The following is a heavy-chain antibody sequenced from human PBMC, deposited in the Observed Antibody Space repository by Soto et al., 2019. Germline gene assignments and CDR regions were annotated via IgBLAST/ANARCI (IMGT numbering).Heavy chain of an antibody. Sequence: GGSLRLSCAASGFIFSNAWINWVRQVPGKGLEWVGRVKSKTDGGTTDFAAPVKGRFAISRDDSKNMVYLEMNSLKTEATAKYYFTKDYDMANVIVLFASWAHGTLVPVSS. J-gene: IGHJ5*01. CDR1: GFIFSNAW. D-gene: IGHD3-9*01. V-gene: IGHV3-15*07. CDR2: VKSKTDGGTT. CDR3: TKDYDMANVIVLFAS.